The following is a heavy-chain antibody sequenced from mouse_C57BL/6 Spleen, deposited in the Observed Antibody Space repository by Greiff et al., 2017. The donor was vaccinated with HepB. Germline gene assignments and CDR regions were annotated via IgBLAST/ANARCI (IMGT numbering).Heavy chain of an antibody. CDR1: GFTFSSYA. V-gene: IGHV5-4*01. J-gene: IGHJ2*01. D-gene: IGHD2-5*01. CDR2: ISDGGSYT. Sequence: EVKVVESGGGLVKPGGSLKLSCAASGFTFSSYAMSWVRQTPEKRLEWVATISDGGSYTYYPDNVKGRFTISRDNAKNNLYLQMSHLKSEDTAMYYCAREDYSNEDFDYWGQGTTLTVSS. CDR3: AREDYSNEDFDY.